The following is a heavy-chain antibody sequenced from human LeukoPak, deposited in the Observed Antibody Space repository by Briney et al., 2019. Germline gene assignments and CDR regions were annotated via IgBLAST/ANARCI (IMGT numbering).Heavy chain of an antibody. CDR2: ISGSGGST. V-gene: IGHV3-23*01. D-gene: IGHD2-8*02. CDR1: GFTSSSYA. CDR3: APGGRTGGVLLSGY. J-gene: IGHJ4*02. Sequence: GGSLRLSCAASGFTSSSYAMSWVRHAPGKGLEWVSAISGSGGSTYYADSVKGRFTISRDNSKNTLYLQMNSLRAEDTAVYYCAPGGRTGGVLLSGYWGQGTLVTVSS.